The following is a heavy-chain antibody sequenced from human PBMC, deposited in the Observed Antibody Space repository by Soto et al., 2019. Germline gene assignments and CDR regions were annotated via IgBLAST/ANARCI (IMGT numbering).Heavy chain of an antibody. CDR3: ARGPRFSDWFDP. V-gene: IGHV4-4*07. Sequence: LSVTCTVSGGSMSSYYWTWIRQPAGKGLEWIGRVYSSGGTHYNPSLKSRVTISLDTSKNQFSLRLISVTDADTAVYYCARGPRFSDWFDPCGQGTLLTVSS. J-gene: IGHJ5*02. CDR1: GGSMSSYY. CDR2: VYSSGGT. D-gene: IGHD3-3*01.